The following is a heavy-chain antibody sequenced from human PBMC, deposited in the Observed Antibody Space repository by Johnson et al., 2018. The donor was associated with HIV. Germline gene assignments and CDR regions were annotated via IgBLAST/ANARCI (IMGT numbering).Heavy chain of an antibody. CDR3: ARSWELGETAFDI. J-gene: IGHJ3*02. Sequence: VQLVESGGVLVQPGEFLRLSCVASGVKLDDYAMHWVRQPPGQGLEWVAGISWNSHIVDYADSVKGRLTISRDNSKNTVYLQMNSLRAEDTAVYYCARSWELGETAFDIWGQGTMVTVSS. CDR1: GVKLDDYA. V-gene: IGHV3-9*01. CDR2: ISWNSHIV. D-gene: IGHD1-26*01.